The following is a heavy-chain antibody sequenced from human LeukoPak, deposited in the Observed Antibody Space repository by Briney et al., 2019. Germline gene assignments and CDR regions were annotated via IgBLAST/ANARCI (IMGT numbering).Heavy chain of an antibody. CDR2: ISSSSSYI. Sequence: GGSLRLSCAASGFTFCSYSMNWVCQAPGRGLEWVSSISSSSSYIYYADSVKGRFTISRDNAKSSLYLQMNSLSAEDTAVYYCARERYSDYWGQGTLVTVSS. CDR1: GFTFCSYS. V-gene: IGHV3-21*01. CDR3: ARERYSDY. D-gene: IGHD1-14*01. J-gene: IGHJ4*02.